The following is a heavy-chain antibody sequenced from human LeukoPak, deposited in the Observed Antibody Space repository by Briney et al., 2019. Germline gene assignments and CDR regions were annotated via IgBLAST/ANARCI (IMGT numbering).Heavy chain of an antibody. V-gene: IGHV3-21*06. J-gene: IGHJ5*02. D-gene: IGHD3-22*01. Sequence: KPGGSLRLSCAATGFTFRNYMMNWFRQAPGKGLELLSSIISMSSHLYDADRVKSGFTISRDDAESSLYLQMNSLRGDDTAVYHCARLRAHYSNSIGFWEFDPWGKGTLVTVSS. CDR2: IISMSSHL. CDR1: GFTFRNYM. CDR3: ARLRAHYSNSIGFWEFDP.